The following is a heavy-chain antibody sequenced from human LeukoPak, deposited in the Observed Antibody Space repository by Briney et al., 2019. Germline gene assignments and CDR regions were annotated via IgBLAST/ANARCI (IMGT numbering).Heavy chain of an antibody. CDR2: IYPGDSDT. CDR1: GYRFTSYW. D-gene: IGHD3-3*01. CDR3: ARQSWTVFGVVIDSGDY. J-gene: IGHJ4*02. Sequence: GESLKISCKGFGYRFTSYWIGWVRQMPGKGLEWMGIIYPGDSDTRYSPSFQGQVTISADKSINTAYMQWSSLKASDTAMYYCARQSWTVFGVVIDSGDYWGQGTLVTVSS. V-gene: IGHV5-51*01.